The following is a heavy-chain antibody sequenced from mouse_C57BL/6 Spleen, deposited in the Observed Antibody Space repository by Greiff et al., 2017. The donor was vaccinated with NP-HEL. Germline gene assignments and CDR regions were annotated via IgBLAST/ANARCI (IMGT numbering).Heavy chain of an antibody. J-gene: IGHJ1*03. CDR2: IYPGNSDT. D-gene: IGHD1-1*01. CDR1: GYTFTSYW. CDR3: TRINSGSSYDDFDV. Sequence: EVQLQQSGTVLARPGASVKMSCKTSGYTFTSYWMHWVKQRPGQGLEWIGAIYPGNSDTSYNQKFKGKATLTAVTSASTAYMELRSLTNEDSAVYDGTRINSGSSYDDFDVWGTGTTVTVSS. V-gene: IGHV1-5*01.